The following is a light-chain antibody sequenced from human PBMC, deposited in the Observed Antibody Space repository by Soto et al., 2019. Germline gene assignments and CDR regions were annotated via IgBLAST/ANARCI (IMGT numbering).Light chain of an antibody. Sequence: EIVLTQSPATLSLSPGERATPSCRASQSVSSYLAWYQQKPGRAPRLLISDASNRATGIPDRFSGSGSGTDFTLTISSLEPEDFAVYYCHQRSKWPLTFGGGTKVDIK. J-gene: IGKJ4*01. CDR3: HQRSKWPLT. CDR2: DAS. V-gene: IGKV3-11*01. CDR1: QSVSSY.